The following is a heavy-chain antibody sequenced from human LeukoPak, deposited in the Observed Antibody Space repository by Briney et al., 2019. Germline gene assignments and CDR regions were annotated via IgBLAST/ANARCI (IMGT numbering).Heavy chain of an antibody. CDR2: INPNSGGT. D-gene: IGHD3-22*01. CDR3: AREDSSGNYSSTDY. Sequence: ASVKVSCKASGYTFTGYYMHWVRQAPGQGLEWMGWINPNSGGTNYAQKFQGRVTMTRDTSISTAYMELSRLRSDDTAVYYCAREDSSGNYSSTDYWGQGTLVTVSS. V-gene: IGHV1-2*02. J-gene: IGHJ4*02. CDR1: GYTFTGYY.